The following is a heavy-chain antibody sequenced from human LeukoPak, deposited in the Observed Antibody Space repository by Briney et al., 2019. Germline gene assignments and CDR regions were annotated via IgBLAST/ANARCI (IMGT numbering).Heavy chain of an antibody. V-gene: IGHV3-7*04. Sequence: PGGSRRLSCTASVFTFSTYWMTGVPEAPGKGLEGLANINQDGSEKNYVASVKGRFNISRGNAKNSLYLQMKSLRAEDTAVYYCARNMGDYWGQGTLVTVSP. D-gene: IGHD2/OR15-2a*01. CDR2: INQDGSEK. J-gene: IGHJ4*02. CDR3: ARNMGDY. CDR1: VFTFSTYW.